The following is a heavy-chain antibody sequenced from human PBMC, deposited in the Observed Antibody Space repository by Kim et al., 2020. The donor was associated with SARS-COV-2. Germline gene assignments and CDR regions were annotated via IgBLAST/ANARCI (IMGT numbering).Heavy chain of an antibody. CDR2: WYN. Sequence: WYNDYAVSVKSRITINPDTSKNQFSLQLNSVTPEDTAVYYCARDWNWFDPWGQGTLVTVSS. V-gene: IGHV6-1*01. CDR3: ARDWNWFDP. J-gene: IGHJ5*02.